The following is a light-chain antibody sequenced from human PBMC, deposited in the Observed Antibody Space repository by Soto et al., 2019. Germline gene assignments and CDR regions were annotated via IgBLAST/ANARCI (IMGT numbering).Light chain of an antibody. J-gene: IGLJ1*01. V-gene: IGLV2-11*01. CDR2: DVS. CDR1: SSDVGGYNY. CDR3: CSYVGRNTYV. Sequence: QSALTQPASVSGSPGQSITISCTGTSSDVGGYNYVSWYQQHPAKAPKLIIFDVSKRPSGVPNRFSGSKSGNTASLTISGLRAEDEADYYCCSYVGRNTYVFGTGTTLTVL.